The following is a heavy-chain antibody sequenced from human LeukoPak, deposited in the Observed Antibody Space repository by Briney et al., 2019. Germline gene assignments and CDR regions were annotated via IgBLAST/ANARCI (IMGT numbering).Heavy chain of an antibody. CDR1: GFTFSSYE. CDR2: ISSSGSTI. Sequence: QTGGSLRLSCAASGFTFSSYEMNWVRQAPGKGLEWVSYISSSGSTIYYADSVKGRFTISRDNAKNSLYLQMNSLRAEDTAVYYCAREGAYSYGFDYWGQGTLVTVSP. D-gene: IGHD5-18*01. CDR3: AREGAYSYGFDY. V-gene: IGHV3-48*03. J-gene: IGHJ4*02.